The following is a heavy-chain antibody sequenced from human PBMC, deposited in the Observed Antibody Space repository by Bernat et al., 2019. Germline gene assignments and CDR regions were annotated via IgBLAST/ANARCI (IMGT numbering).Heavy chain of an antibody. V-gene: IGHV3-33*01. CDR2: IWDDGSNK. D-gene: IGHD3-3*01. CDR1: GFTFSSYG. J-gene: IGHJ4*02. CDR3: ASSGCITIVGGSVDYFDY. Sequence: QVQLVESGGGVVQPGRSLRLSCAASGFTFSSYGMHWVRQAPGKGLEWVAVIWDDGSNKYYADAVKGRFTISRDNSKNTLYLQMNSLRAEDTAVYYCASSGCITIVGGSVDYFDYWGQGTLVTVSS.